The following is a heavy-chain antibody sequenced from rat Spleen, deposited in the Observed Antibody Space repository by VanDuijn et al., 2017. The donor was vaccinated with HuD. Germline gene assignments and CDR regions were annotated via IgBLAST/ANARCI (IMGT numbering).Heavy chain of an antibody. D-gene: IGHD3-3*01. CDR2: ITPDGGTT. Sequence: EVQLVESGGGLVQPGRSMKLSCAASGFTFTTNWLNWIRQAPGKGLEWVASITPDGGTTYYPDTVKGRFVISKDNAKNTGNLQMNNLKSEDTAVYYCTGGGHSALNWFAYWGQGTLVTVSS. V-gene: IGHV5-35*01. J-gene: IGHJ3*01. CDR1: GFTFTTNW. CDR3: TGGGHSALNWFAY.